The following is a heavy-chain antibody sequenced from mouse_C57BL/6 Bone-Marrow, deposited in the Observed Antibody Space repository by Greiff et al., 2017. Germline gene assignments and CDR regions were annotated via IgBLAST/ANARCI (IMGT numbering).Heavy chain of an antibody. J-gene: IGHJ4*01. Sequence: VQLQPPWTELVKPGASVKLSCKASGYTFTSYCMHWVKQRPGQGLEWIGNIIPSNGGTNYNEKFKSKATLTVDKSSSTAYMQRSSRTSEDSAVYYCASTGTLGVWMDYWGQGTSVTVSS. CDR1: GYTFTSYC. D-gene: IGHD4-1*01. CDR2: IIPSNGGT. CDR3: ASTGTLGVWMDY. V-gene: IGHV1-53*01.